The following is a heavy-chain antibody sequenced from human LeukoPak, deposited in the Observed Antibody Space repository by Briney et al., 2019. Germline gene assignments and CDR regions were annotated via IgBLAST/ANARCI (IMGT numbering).Heavy chain of an antibody. Sequence: ASVKVSCKASGYTFTSYGISWVRQAPGQGLEWTGWISAYNGNTNYAQKLQGRVTMTTDTSTSTAYMELRSLRSDDTAVYYCARAATYYYYYGMDVWGQGTTVTVSS. J-gene: IGHJ6*02. CDR1: GYTFTSYG. CDR2: ISAYNGNT. V-gene: IGHV1-18*01. D-gene: IGHD2-15*01. CDR3: ARAATYYYYYGMDV.